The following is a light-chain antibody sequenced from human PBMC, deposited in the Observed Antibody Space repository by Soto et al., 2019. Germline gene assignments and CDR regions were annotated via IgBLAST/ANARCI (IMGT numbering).Light chain of an antibody. Sequence: DLVMTQSPLSLPVTPGEPASISCRSSQSLLHSNGYNYLDWYLQKPGQSPQLLIYLVSNRASGVPDSFSGNGSGTDFTLKISKVAAEDVGVYSCMHALHTPHTFGQGPKLEIK. J-gene: IGKJ2*01. CDR1: QSLLHSNGYNY. CDR2: LVS. V-gene: IGKV2-28*01. CDR3: MHALHTPHT.